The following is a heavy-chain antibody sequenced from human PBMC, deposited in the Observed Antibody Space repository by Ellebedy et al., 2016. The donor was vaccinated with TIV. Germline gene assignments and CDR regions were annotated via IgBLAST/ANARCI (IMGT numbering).Heavy chain of an antibody. V-gene: IGHV5-51*01. Sequence: GESLKISXKGSGYIFTNYWIGWVRQMPGKGLEWMGTIYPGDSDTRYSPSFQGQVTNSADKSISTAYLQWSSLKASDTAMYYCAAGRSGMIVVVIPYWGQGTLVTVSS. CDR2: IYPGDSDT. CDR1: GYIFTNYW. D-gene: IGHD3-22*01. J-gene: IGHJ4*02. CDR3: AAGRSGMIVVVIPY.